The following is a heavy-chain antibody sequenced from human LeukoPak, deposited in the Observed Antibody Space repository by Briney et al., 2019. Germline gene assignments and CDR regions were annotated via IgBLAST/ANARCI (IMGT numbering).Heavy chain of an antibody. CDR1: GGSINPYY. D-gene: IGHD3-22*01. CDR2: IYYSGST. Sequence: SETLSLTCTVSGGSINPYYWSWIRQPPGKGLEWIGCIYYSGSTNYNPSLNSRVTISVDTSKNQFSLKLSSVTAADTAVYYCARHDPVISKIAGERAFDIWGQGTMVTVSS. CDR3: ARHDPVISKIAGERAFDI. J-gene: IGHJ3*02. V-gene: IGHV4-59*08.